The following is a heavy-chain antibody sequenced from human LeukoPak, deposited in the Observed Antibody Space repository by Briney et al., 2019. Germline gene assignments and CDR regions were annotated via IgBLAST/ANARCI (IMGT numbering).Heavy chain of an antibody. V-gene: IGHV4-38-2*02. CDR3: ARDSAEYGSGSFDF. CDR2: IYHSGST. J-gene: IGHJ4*02. Sequence: SETLSLTCTVSGYSISSGYYWGWIRQPPGKGLEWIGSIYHSGSTYYNPSLKSRVTISVDTSKNQFSLKLSSVTAADTAVYYCARDSAEYGSGSFDFWGQGTLVTVSS. D-gene: IGHD3-10*01. CDR1: GYSISSGYY.